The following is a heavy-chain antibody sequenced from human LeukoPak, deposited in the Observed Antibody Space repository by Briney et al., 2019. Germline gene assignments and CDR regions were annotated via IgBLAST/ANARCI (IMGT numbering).Heavy chain of an antibody. V-gene: IGHV1-69*05. J-gene: IGHJ4*02. CDR1: GGTFSSYA. CDR3: ARSPPDIVATTYFDY. D-gene: IGHD5-12*01. CDR2: IIPIFGTA. Sequence: SVKVSCKASGGTFSSYAISWVRQAPGQGLEWMGGIIPIFGTANYARKFQGRVTITTDESTSTAYMELSSLRSEDTAVYYCARSPPDIVATTYFDYWGQGTLVTVSS.